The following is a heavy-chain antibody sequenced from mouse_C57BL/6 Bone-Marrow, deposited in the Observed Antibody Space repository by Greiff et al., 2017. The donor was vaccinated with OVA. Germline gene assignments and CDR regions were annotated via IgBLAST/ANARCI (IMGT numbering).Heavy chain of an antibody. J-gene: IGHJ4*01. CDR2: INPNNGGT. D-gene: IGHD1-1*01. CDR1: GYTFTDYY. Sequence: EVQLQQSGPELVKPGASVKISCKASGYTFTDYYMNWVKQSHGKSLEWIGDINPNNGGTSYNQKFKGKATLTVDKSSSTAYMALRSLTSEDSAVYYCAGYYGSSYENYAMDYWGQGTSVTVSS. CDR3: AGYYGSSYENYAMDY. V-gene: IGHV1-26*01.